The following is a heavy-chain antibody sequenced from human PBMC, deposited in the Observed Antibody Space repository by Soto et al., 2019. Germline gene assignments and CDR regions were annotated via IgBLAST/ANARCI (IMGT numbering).Heavy chain of an antibody. CDR1: GYSISSGYY. V-gene: IGHV4-38-2*02. Sequence: SETLSLTCAVSGYSISSGYYWGWIRQPPGKGLEWIGSIYHSGSTYYNPSLKSRVTISVDTSKNQFSLKPSSVTAADTAVYYCARDTMHYDFWSGYQYYYYYGMDVWGQGTTVTVSS. J-gene: IGHJ6*01. CDR2: IYHSGST. D-gene: IGHD3-3*01. CDR3: ARDTMHYDFWSGYQYYYYYGMDV.